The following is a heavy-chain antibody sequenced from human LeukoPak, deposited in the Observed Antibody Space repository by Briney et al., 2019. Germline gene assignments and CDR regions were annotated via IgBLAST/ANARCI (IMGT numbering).Heavy chain of an antibody. D-gene: IGHD2-15*01. CDR1: GFTFSSYW. J-gene: IGHJ6*03. CDR3: ARVGGCSGGSCCSYYYYYMDV. V-gene: IGHV3-74*01. CDR2: INTDGSST. Sequence: GGSLRLSCAASGFTFSSYWMHWVRQAPGKGLVWVSRINTDGSSTSYADSVKGRFTISRDNAKNTLYLQMNSLRAEDTAVYYCARVGGCSGGSCCSYYYYYMDVWGKGTTVTVSS.